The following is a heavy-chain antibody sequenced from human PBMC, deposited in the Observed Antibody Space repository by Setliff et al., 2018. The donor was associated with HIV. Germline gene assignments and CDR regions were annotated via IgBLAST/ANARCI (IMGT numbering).Heavy chain of an antibody. D-gene: IGHD3-16*02. CDR2: IDWNGDIR. Sequence: GGSLRLSCAASGFTFSNYNMNWVRQAPGKGLEWVSGIDWNGDIRGYADSVKGRFTISRDTAKTSLYLEMNSLRAEDAALYYCTRDYRTSNWFDPWGHGTLVTVSS. J-gene: IGHJ5*02. V-gene: IGHV3-20*04. CDR1: GFTFSNYN. CDR3: TRDYRTSNWFDP.